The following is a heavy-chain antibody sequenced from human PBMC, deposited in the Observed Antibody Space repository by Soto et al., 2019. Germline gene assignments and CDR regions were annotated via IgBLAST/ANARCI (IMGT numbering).Heavy chain of an antibody. CDR2: IYPGDSDT. CDR1: GYSFAGYW. CDR3: ARGGHSSGYPNWFDP. Sequence: GESLKISCKGSGYSFAGYWIGWVRQMPGKGLEWMGIIYPGDSDTRYSPSFQGQVTISADKSISTAYLQWSSLKASDTAMYYCARGGHSSGYPNWFDPWGQGTLVTVSS. V-gene: IGHV5-51*01. D-gene: IGHD3-22*01. J-gene: IGHJ5*02.